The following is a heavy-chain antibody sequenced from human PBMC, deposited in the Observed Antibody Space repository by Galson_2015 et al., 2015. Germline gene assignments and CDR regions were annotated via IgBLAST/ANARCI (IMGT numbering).Heavy chain of an antibody. CDR2: ISNYNGNT. CDR3: ARFLVGGLDHYMDV. CDR1: GYTFNKFG. D-gene: IGHD2-8*02. Sequence: SVKVSCKASGYTFNKFGISWVRQAPGQGLEWMGWISNYNGNTNYAQKLQGRVTMTTDTSTSTAYMELRSLRSDDTAVYYCARFLVGGLDHYMDVWGKGTTVTVSS. J-gene: IGHJ6*03. V-gene: IGHV1-18*01.